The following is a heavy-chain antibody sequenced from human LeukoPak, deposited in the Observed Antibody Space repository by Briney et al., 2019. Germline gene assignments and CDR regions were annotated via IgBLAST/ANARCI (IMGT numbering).Heavy chain of an antibody. D-gene: IGHD5-18*01. CDR2: IYPGDSDT. CDR3: ARQGYSYGLYYYYYMDV. V-gene: IGHV5-51*01. J-gene: IGHJ6*03. CDR1: GYSFTSYW. Sequence: GESLKISCKGSGYSFTSYWIGWVRQMPGKGLEWMGIIYPGDSDTRHSPSFQGQVTISADKSISTAYLQWSSLKASDTAMYYCARQGYSYGLYYYYYMDVWGKGTTVTVSS.